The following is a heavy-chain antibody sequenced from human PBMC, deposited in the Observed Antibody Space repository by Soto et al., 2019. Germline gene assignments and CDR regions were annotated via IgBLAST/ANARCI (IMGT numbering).Heavy chain of an antibody. J-gene: IGHJ3*01. CDR2: ITNDGNNE. CDR1: GFVFSDYG. D-gene: IGHD2-21*01. CDR3: AKERGPEVSATIVGDV. Sequence: GGSLRLSCAASGFVFSDYGMHWVRQAPGKGLEWVALITNDGNNEYYRESVKGRFSISRGRSTNTVDLLMNSLRPEDTGVYYCAKERGPEVSATIVGDVWGQGILVTVSS. V-gene: IGHV3-30*02.